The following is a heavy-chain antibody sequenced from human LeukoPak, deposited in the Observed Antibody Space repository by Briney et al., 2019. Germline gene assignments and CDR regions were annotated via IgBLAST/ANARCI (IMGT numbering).Heavy chain of an antibody. V-gene: IGHV1-2*02. D-gene: IGHD2-21*02. CDR1: GYTFTGNH. CDR2: ININSGGP. J-gene: IGHJ4*02. Sequence: VATVKVSCKASGYTFTGNHMHWVRQAPGQGLEWMGWININSGGPTYAQKFQGRVIMTRDTSISTAYMELSRLGSDDTAVYYCARGGSTDSIHSCGGNCYFLDYWGQGTLVTVSS. CDR3: ARGGSTDSIHSCGGNCYFLDY.